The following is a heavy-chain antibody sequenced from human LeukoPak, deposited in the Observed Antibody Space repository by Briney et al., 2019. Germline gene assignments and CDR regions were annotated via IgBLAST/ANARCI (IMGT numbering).Heavy chain of an antibody. CDR1: GGSIRTSY. CDR2: MYFSGST. J-gene: IGHJ2*01. D-gene: IGHD1-26*01. V-gene: IGHV4-59*01. CDR3: ANGSGSYFWYFDL. Sequence: SETLSLTCTVSGGSIRTSYWSWIRQPPGKGLEWIGYMYFSGSTKYNPSLKSRVTISVDMSKNQFSLKLSSVTAADTAVYYCANGSGSYFWYFDLWGRGTLVTVSS.